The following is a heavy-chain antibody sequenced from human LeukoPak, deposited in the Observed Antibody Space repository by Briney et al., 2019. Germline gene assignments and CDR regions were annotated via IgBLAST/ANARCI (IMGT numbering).Heavy chain of an antibody. D-gene: IGHD6-13*01. Sequence: GGSLRLSCAASGFTFSSYSMNWARQAPGQGLEWVSSISSSSNYIYYADSVKGRFTISRDNAKNSLYLQMNSLRAEDTAVYYCARQIAAADAFDIWGQGTMVTVSS. J-gene: IGHJ3*02. V-gene: IGHV3-21*01. CDR3: ARQIAAADAFDI. CDR2: ISSSSNYI. CDR1: GFTFSSYS.